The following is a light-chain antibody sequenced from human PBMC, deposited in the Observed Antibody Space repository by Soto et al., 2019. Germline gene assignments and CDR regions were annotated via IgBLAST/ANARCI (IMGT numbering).Light chain of an antibody. CDR3: MQALQTPPT. Sequence: IVMTQSPLSLPVTPGEPASISCRSSQSLLHSNGYKYLDWYLQKPGQSPQLLIYLGSNRASGVPDRFSGSGSGTDFTLKISRVEAEDVGVYYCMQALQTPPTFGQGTKVDIK. J-gene: IGKJ1*01. CDR2: LGS. CDR1: QSLLHSNGYKY. V-gene: IGKV2-28*01.